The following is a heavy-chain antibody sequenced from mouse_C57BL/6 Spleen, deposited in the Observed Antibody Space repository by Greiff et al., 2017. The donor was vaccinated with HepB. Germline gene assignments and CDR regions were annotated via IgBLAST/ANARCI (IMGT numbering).Heavy chain of an antibody. CDR1: GYAFSSSW. J-gene: IGHJ4*01. V-gene: IGHV1-82*01. Sequence: VKLQESGPELVKPGASVKISCKASGYAFSSSWMNWVKQRPGKGLEWIGRIYPGDGDTNYNGKFKGKATLTADKSSSTAYMQLSSLTSEDSAVYFCAREGRTAQATAMDYWGQGTSVTVSS. D-gene: IGHD3-2*02. CDR2: IYPGDGDT. CDR3: AREGRTAQATAMDY.